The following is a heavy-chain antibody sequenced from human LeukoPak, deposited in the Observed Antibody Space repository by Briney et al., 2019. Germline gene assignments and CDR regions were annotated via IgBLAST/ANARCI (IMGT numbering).Heavy chain of an antibody. CDR2: TYYRSNRYN. V-gene: IGHV6-1*01. CDR1: GDTVSSNSAA. D-gene: IGHD1-1*01. J-gene: IGHJ3*02. CDR3: ARDGQLGLDALDI. Sequence: SQTLSLTCAISGDTVSSNSAAWNWLRQSPSRGLEWLGRTYYRSNRYNNSAVSVRGRITISPDTSKNQLSLQLTSVTPENTAVYYCARDGQLGLDALDIWGQGTLVTVSS.